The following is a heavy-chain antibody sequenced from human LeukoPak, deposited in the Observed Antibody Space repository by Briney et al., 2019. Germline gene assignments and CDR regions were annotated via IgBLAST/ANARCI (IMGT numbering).Heavy chain of an antibody. D-gene: IGHD5-18*01. J-gene: IGHJ4*02. CDR2: ISSSSRYI. V-gene: IGHV3-21*01. Sequence: GGSLRLSCAASGFTFSSYSMNWVRQAPGKGLEWVSSISSSSRYIYYADSVKGRFTISRDNAKNSLYLQMNSLRAEDTAVYYCARDLDTAMVGGHDYWGQGTLVTVSS. CDR3: ARDLDTAMVGGHDY. CDR1: GFTFSSYS.